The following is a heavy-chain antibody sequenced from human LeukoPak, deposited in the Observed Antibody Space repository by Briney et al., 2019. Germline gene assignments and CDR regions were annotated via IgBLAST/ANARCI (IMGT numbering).Heavy chain of an antibody. CDR3: ARGTYFDY. CDR2: IYYTGST. D-gene: IGHD3-10*01. CDR1: GGSISSSY. J-gene: IGHJ4*02. Sequence: SETLSLACTVSGGSISSSYWSWIRQPPGKGLEWIGYIYYTGSTTYNPSLKSRVTISVDTSKNQFSLKLRSVTAADTAVYYCARGTYFDYWGQGTLVTVSS. V-gene: IGHV4-59*01.